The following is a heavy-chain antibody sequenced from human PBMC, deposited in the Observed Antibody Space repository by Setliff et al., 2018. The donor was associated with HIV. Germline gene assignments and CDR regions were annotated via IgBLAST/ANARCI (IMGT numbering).Heavy chain of an antibody. CDR1: GRSFSGYY. J-gene: IGHJ3*01. CDR3: ARGWGHDGFDF. D-gene: IGHD7-27*01. CDR2: INHSGGT. V-gene: IGHV4-34*01. Sequence: SETLSLTCAGYGRSFSGYYWNWIRQSPGKGLEWIGEINHSGGTNYNPSLKSRVTMSIDTSKNQFSLNVCSVTAADTAVYYCARGWGHDGFDFWGQGTMVTVSS.